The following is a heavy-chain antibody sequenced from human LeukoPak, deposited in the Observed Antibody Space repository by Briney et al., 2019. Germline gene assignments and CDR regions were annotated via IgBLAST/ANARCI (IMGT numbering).Heavy chain of an antibody. J-gene: IGHJ3*02. CDR3: ARSNRDAFDM. D-gene: IGHD2/OR15-2a*01. Sequence: GGSLRLSCAASGFTFSSYSMNWVRQAPGKGLEWVSSISSSSSYIYYADSVKGRFTLSRDNAKKSLSLQMHSPRAEDTAIYYCARSNRDAFDMWGRGTVVTVSS. CDR1: GFTFSSYS. CDR2: ISSSSSYI. V-gene: IGHV3-21*01.